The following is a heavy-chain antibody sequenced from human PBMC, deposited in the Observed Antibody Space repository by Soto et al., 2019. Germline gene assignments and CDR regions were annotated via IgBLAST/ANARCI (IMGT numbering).Heavy chain of an antibody. CDR1: GDSISSDNYY. CDR3: ARGLVREYYFDY. J-gene: IGHJ4*02. D-gene: IGHD3-10*01. V-gene: IGHV4-31*03. Sequence: QVQLQESGPGLVKPSQTLSLTCTVSGDSISSDNYYWSWIRQHPGKGLEWIGYIYYSGSTYYNPSLKSRVTISVDTSKNQFSLNLISVTVADTAVYYCARGLVREYYFDYWGQGTLVTVSS. CDR2: IYYSGST.